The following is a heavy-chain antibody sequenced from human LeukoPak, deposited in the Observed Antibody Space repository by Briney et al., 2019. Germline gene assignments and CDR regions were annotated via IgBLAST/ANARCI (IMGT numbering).Heavy chain of an antibody. D-gene: IGHD3-22*01. V-gene: IGHV1-69*13. CDR3: ARDPPPYYYDSKDAFDI. J-gene: IGHJ3*02. CDR2: IIPIFSTA. Sequence: ASVKVSCKASGGTFSSYAISWVRQAPGQGLEWMGGIIPIFSTANYAQKFQGRVTITADESTSTAYMELRSLRSDDTAVYYCARDPPPYYYDSKDAFDIWGQGTMVTVSS. CDR1: GGTFSSYA.